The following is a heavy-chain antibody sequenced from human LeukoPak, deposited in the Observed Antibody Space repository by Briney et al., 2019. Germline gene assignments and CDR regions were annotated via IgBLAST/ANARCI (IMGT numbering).Heavy chain of an antibody. V-gene: IGHV3-21*01. CDR1: GFTFSSYS. J-gene: IGHJ3*02. CDR3: ARIRIPLAYDSSGYYRDDAFDI. Sequence: GGSLRLSCAASGFTFSSYSMNWVRQAPGKGLEWVSSISSSSSYIYYADSVKGRFTISRDNAKNSLYLQMNSLRAEDTAVYYCARIRIPLAYDSSGYYRDDAFDIWGQGTMVTVSS. CDR2: ISSSSSYI. D-gene: IGHD3-22*01.